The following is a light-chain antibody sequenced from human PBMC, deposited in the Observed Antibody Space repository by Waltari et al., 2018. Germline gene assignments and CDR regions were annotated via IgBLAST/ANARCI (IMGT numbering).Light chain of an antibody. CDR1: DEISNY. CDR3: QQTYVVPPA. J-gene: IGKJ1*01. V-gene: IGKV1-39*01. Sequence: DIQMTQSPSSLSASVGDRVTLPCRASDEISNYLNWYQQRPGKAPKILIYGASSLQSGVPSRFSGSGSGTDFTLTISGLQPEDVATYYCQQTYVVPPAFGLGTKVEIK. CDR2: GAS.